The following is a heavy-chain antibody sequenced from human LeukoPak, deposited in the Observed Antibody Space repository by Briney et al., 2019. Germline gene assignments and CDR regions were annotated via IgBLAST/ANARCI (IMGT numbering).Heavy chain of an antibody. V-gene: IGHV4-30-2*01. D-gene: IGHD6-13*01. CDR3: ARVFIGSSWYGDY. CDR2: IYHSGST. J-gene: IGHJ4*02. CDR1: GGSISSGGYY. Sequence: SETLSLTCTVSGGSISSGGYYWSWIRQPPGKGLEWIGYIYHSGSTYYNPSLKSRVTISVDRSKNQFSLKLSSVTAADTAVYYCARVFIGSSWYGDYWGQGSLVIVSS.